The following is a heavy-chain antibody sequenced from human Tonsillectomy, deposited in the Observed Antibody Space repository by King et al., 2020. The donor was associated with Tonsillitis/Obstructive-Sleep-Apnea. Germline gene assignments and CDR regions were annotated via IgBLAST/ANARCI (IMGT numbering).Heavy chain of an antibody. CDR3: AGDGDPVADTLGVLSMDV. V-gene: IGHV3-33*01. D-gene: IGHD2-15*01. CDR1: GFTFSSYG. CDR2: IWYDGSNK. J-gene: IGHJ6*03. Sequence: VQLVESGGGVVQPGRSLRLSCAASGFTFSSYGMHWVRQAPGKGLEWVAVIWYDGSNKYYADSVKGRFTISRDNSKNTLYLQMNSLRAEDTAVYYCAGDGDPVADTLGVLSMDVWGKGTTVTVSS.